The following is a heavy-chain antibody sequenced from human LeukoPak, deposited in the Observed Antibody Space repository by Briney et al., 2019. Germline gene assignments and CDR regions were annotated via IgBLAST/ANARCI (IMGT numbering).Heavy chain of an antibody. CDR1: GFTFSSYG. Sequence: GGSLRLSCAASGFTFSSYGMHWVRQAPGKGREWVGVISYDGSNKYYADSVEGRLTISRDNSKNTLYLQMNSVRADDTGMYCGAKGMVVAPQGDDAFDIWGQGTMVTVSS. D-gene: IGHD2-15*01. V-gene: IGHV3-30*18. CDR3: AKGMVVAPQGDDAFDI. CDR2: ISYDGSNK. J-gene: IGHJ3*02.